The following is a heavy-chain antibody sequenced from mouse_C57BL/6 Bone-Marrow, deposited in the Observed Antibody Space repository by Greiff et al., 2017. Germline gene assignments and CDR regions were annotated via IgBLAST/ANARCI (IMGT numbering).Heavy chain of an antibody. CDR3: ARRDYYGSSRIDY. V-gene: IGHV1-26*01. CDR2: INPNNGGT. CDR1: GYTFTDYY. J-gene: IGHJ2*01. Sequence: VQLQQSGPELVKPGASVKISCKASGYTFTDYYMNWVKQSHGKSLEWIGDINPNNGGTSYNQKFKGKATLTVDKSSSTAYMELRSLPSEDSAVYYCARRDYYGSSRIDYWGQGTTLTVSS. D-gene: IGHD1-1*01.